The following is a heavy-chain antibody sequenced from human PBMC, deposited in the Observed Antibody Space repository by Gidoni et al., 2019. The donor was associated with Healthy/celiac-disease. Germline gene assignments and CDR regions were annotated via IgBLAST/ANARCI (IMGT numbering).Heavy chain of an antibody. D-gene: IGHD1-26*01. J-gene: IGHJ6*02. CDR1: GYTFPGYY. V-gene: IGHV1-2*02. CDR2: INPNSGGT. Sequence: QVQLVQSGAEVKKPGASVKVSCKAAGYTFPGYYMHWVRQAPGQGLEWMGWINPNSGGTNYAQKFQGRVTMTRDTSISTAYMELSRLRSDDTAVYYCARGMGATSYYYYGMDVWGQGTTVTVSS. CDR3: ARGMGATSYYYYGMDV.